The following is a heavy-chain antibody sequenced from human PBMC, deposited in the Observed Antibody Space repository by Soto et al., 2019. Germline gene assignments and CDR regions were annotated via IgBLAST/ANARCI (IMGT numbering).Heavy chain of an antibody. CDR2: IYNSGST. V-gene: IGHV4-39*01. D-gene: IGHD2-15*01. CDR3: ARHTPAISISDH. J-gene: IGHJ4*02. CDR1: GGSISSSSYY. Sequence: SETLSLTCTVSGGSISSSSYYWGWIRQPPGKGLEWIGSIYNSGSTYYNKSLKSRVTISVDTSKNQFSLKLSFVTAADTAVYYCARHTPAISISDHWGQGTLVTVS.